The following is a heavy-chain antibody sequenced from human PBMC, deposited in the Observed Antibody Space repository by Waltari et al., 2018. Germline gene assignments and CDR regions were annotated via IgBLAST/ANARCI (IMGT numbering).Heavy chain of an antibody. V-gene: IGHV3-23*04. Sequence: DVQLAEYGGGLVQPGGSLRLSCVASGFSCAYPALYWVRQATGKAPEWVAIISGTGDGTFYSNSVRGRFTISRDNSRNTLYLQMNDLKTEDTAVYYCTKDAYDSPNHYPPTWFDPWGHGTLVTVSS. D-gene: IGHD3-10*01. CDR3: TKDAYDSPNHYPPTWFDP. CDR1: GFSCAYPA. CDR2: ISGTGDGT. J-gene: IGHJ5*02.